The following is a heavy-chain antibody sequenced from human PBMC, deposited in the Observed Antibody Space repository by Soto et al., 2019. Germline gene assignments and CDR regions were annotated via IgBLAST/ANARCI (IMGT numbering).Heavy chain of an antibody. J-gene: IGHJ4*02. V-gene: IGHV5-51*01. D-gene: IGHD2-21*01. Sequence: GESLKVSCQGSGYSFVSYWFAWVRQMPGKGLEWMGSIYPGDSDTTNSPSFQGQVTMSVEKSITPVCLQWSSLKASDTPMYYCARTDGYEIEYWGQGTLVTVSS. CDR3: ARTDGYEIEY. CDR1: GYSFVSYW. CDR2: IYPGDSDT.